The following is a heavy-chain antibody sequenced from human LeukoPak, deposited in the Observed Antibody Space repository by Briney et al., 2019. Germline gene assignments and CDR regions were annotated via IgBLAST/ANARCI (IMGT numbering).Heavy chain of an antibody. CDR1: GGSISSYY. V-gene: IGHV4-59*04. J-gene: IGHJ4*02. Sequence: PSETLSLTCTVSGGSISSYYWSWIRQPPGKELEWIGCVYFSGTAYFNPSLKSRLSISMDASKSECSLTLSSVTAADTATYYCARRLGSRLFDYWGQGTLVTVSS. CDR3: ARRLGSRLFDY. CDR2: VYFSGTA. D-gene: IGHD1-26*01.